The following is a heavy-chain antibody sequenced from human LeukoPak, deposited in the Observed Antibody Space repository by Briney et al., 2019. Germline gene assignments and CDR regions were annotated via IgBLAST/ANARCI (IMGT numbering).Heavy chain of an antibody. CDR1: GFTFSSLE. J-gene: IGHJ4*02. CDR2: ISTDSGETI. Sequence: GGSLRLSCTVSGFTFSSLEMNWVRQAPGKGLEWLAYISTDSGETIYYADSVEGRFTISRDNAKNSLYLQMNRLRVEDTATYYCATLTGGRCSRTSCPYDYWGQGTLVTVSS. CDR3: ATLTGGRCSRTSCPYDY. D-gene: IGHD2-2*01. V-gene: IGHV3-48*03.